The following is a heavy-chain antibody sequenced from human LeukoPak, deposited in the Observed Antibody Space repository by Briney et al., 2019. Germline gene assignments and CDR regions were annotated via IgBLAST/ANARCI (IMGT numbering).Heavy chain of an antibody. CDR2: IYNSGRT. Sequence: SETLSLTCTVSGGFISSSNFHWAWIRQPPGKGLEWIGSIYNSGRTHYNSSLKSRVTISVDTSKNQFSLKLSSVTAADTAVYYCAREDDSSGYDAFDIWGQGTMVTVSS. J-gene: IGHJ3*02. V-gene: IGHV4-39*02. CDR1: GGFISSSNFH. CDR3: AREDDSSGYDAFDI. D-gene: IGHD3-22*01.